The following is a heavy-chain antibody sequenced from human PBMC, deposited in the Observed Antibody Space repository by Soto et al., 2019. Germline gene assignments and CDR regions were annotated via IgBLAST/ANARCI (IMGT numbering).Heavy chain of an antibody. CDR3: ARDPGYSNYDFDY. CDR1: GFTFSSHA. CDR2: IWYDGSKK. D-gene: IGHD5-12*01. V-gene: IGHV3-33*01. J-gene: IGHJ4*02. Sequence: ESEGGVVQPGRSLRLSCVASGFTFSSHAMHWVRQAPGKGLEWVAVIWYDGSKKYYADSVKGRFTVARDDSKNTLYLQMNSLRVEDTAVYYCARDPGYSNYDFDYWGQGTLVTVSP.